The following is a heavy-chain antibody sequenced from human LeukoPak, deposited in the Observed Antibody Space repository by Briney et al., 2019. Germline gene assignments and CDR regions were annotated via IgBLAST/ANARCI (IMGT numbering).Heavy chain of an antibody. CDR2: ISGYNGNT. D-gene: IGHD5-12*01. Sequence: GASVKVSCKASGYTFTSYAISWVRQAPGQGLEWMGWISGYNGNTNNAQKLQGRVTMTTDTSTTTAYMELRSLRSDDTAVYYCARDVSPENSAYDWAIYYYYTMDVWGQGTTVTVSS. V-gene: IGHV1-18*01. CDR3: ARDVSPENSAYDWAIYYYYTMDV. J-gene: IGHJ6*02. CDR1: GYTFTSYA.